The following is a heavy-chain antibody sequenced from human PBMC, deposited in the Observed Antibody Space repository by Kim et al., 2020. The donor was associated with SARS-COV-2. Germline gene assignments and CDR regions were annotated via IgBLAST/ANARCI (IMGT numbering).Heavy chain of an antibody. V-gene: IGHV3-30*18. CDR3: AKDRLVRGVIMNNWFDP. D-gene: IGHD3-10*01. CDR1: GFTFSSYG. J-gene: IGHJ5*02. Sequence: GGSLRLSCAASGFTFSSYGMHWVRQAPGKGLEWVAVISYDGSNKYYADSVKGRFTISRDNSKNTLYLQMNSLRAEDTAVYYCAKDRLVRGVIMNNWFDPWGQGTLVTVSS. CDR2: ISYDGSNK.